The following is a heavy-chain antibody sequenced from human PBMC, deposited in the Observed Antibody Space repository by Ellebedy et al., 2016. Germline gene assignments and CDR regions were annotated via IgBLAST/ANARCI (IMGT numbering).Heavy chain of an antibody. CDR2: ISGSCGST. D-gene: IGHD3-10*01. J-gene: IGHJ6*02. CDR1: GFTFSSYA. CDR3: AGEWLTLSGYYYGMDV. V-gene: IGHV3-23*01. Sequence: GESLKISCAASGFTFSSYAMSWVRQAPGKELEWVSAISGSCGSTYYADSVKARFTISRDNPKNTLYLQMNSLRAEDTAVYYCAGEWLTLSGYYYGMDVWGQGTTVTVSS.